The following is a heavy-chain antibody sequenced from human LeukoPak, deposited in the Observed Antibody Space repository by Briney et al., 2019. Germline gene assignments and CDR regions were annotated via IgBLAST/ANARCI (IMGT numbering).Heavy chain of an antibody. D-gene: IGHD3-10*01. CDR1: GYTFTNYA. J-gene: IGHJ4*02. V-gene: IGHV3-23*01. Sequence: GGSLRLSCAASGYTFTNYAMSWVRQAPGKGLEWVSAITGNGGSTYYADSVQGRVTITRNNSKNTPYLHLNTLRSEDQAVYHCAKDYTMVRGGSRPCWGQGTLVTVSS. CDR3: AKDYTMVRGGSRPC. CDR2: ITGNGGST.